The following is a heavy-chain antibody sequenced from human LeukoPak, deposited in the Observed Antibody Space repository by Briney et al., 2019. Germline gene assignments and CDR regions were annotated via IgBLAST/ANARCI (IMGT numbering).Heavy chain of an antibody. Sequence: GGSLRLSCAASGFTFDNYAMHWVRQTPGKGLEWVSLISWDGGSTYYADSVKGRFTISRDNAKNSLYLQMDSLRAEDTAVYYCARSGYSWGQGTLVTVSS. D-gene: IGHD3-22*01. CDR2: ISWDGGST. J-gene: IGHJ4*02. CDR1: GFTFDNYA. V-gene: IGHV3-43D*03. CDR3: ARSGYS.